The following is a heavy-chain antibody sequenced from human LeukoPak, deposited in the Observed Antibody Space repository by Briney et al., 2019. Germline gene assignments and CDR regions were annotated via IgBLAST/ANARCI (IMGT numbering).Heavy chain of an antibody. CDR1: GDTFSSYA. J-gene: IGHJ6*02. D-gene: IGHD5-24*01. CDR3: ARGGDGYNRYYYYYGMDV. CDR2: MNPNSGNT. V-gene: IGHV1-8*02. Sequence: ASVKVSCKASGDTFSSYAISWVRQAPGQGLEWMGWMNPNSGNTGYAQKFQGRVTMTRNTSISTAYMELSSLRSEDTAVYYCARGGDGYNRYYYYYGMDVWGQGTTVTVSS.